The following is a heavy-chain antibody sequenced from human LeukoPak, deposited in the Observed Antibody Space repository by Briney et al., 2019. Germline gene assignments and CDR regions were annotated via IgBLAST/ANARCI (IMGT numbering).Heavy chain of an antibody. V-gene: IGHV3-48*03. Sequence: PGGSLRLSCAASGFTFSSYEMNWVRQAPGKGLELVSYISSSGSTIYYADPVKGRFTISRDNAKNSLYLQMNSLRAEDTAVYYCARETSRYSGYDSWGQGTLVTVSS. CDR3: ARETSRYSGYDS. D-gene: IGHD5-12*01. CDR2: ISSSGSTI. J-gene: IGHJ5*02. CDR1: GFTFSSYE.